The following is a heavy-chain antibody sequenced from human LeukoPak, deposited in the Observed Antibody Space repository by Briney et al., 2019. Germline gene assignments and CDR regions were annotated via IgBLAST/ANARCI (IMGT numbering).Heavy chain of an antibody. V-gene: IGHV1-46*01. Sequence: GASVKVSCKASGYTFTSYYMHWVRQAPGQGLEWMGIINPSGGSTSYAQKFQGRVTMTRDTSISTAYMELSRLRSDDTAVYYCARDPVPYSAMGPYDSSGYYLDWGQGTLVTVSS. D-gene: IGHD3-22*01. J-gene: IGHJ4*02. CDR3: ARDPVPYSAMGPYDSSGYYLD. CDR2: INPSGGST. CDR1: GYTFTSYY.